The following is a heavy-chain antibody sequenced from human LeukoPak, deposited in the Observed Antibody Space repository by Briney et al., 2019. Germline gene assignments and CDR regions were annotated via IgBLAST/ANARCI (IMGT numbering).Heavy chain of an antibody. Sequence: SETLSLTCIVSGASISSSSYYWGWIRQPPGKGLEWIGNIYYSGSTYYNPSLKSRVTISVDTPKNQFSLKVSSVTAADTAVYYCARRYRNYPYSFDYWGQGTLVTVSS. V-gene: IGHV4-39*01. D-gene: IGHD4-11*01. CDR2: IYYSGST. CDR3: ARRYRNYPYSFDY. J-gene: IGHJ4*02. CDR1: GASISSSSYY.